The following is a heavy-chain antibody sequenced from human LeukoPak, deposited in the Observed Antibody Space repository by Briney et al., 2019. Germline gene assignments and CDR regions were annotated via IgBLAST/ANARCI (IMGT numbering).Heavy chain of an antibody. Sequence: ASVKVSCKVSGYTLTELSMHWVRQAPGKGLEWMGGFDPEDGEIIYAQKFQGRVTMTEDTSTDTAYMELSSLRSEDTAVYYCATVPTSVRGVLLDYWGQGTLVTVSS. D-gene: IGHD3-10*01. CDR3: ATVPTSVRGVLLDY. CDR2: FDPEDGEI. J-gene: IGHJ4*02. V-gene: IGHV1-24*01. CDR1: GYTLTELS.